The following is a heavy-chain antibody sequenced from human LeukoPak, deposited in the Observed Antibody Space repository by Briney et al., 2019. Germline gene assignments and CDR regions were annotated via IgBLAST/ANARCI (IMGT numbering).Heavy chain of an antibody. CDR3: ARSRGSSYYYAPFDY. CDR1: GFTFNNYA. D-gene: IGHD3-22*01. J-gene: IGHJ4*02. V-gene: IGHV3-23*01. CDR2: ISGSAGST. Sequence: PGGSLRLSCAASGFTFNNYAINWVRQAPGKGLEWVSGISGSAGSTYNADSVKGRFTISRDNSKNTLYLQMNSLRAEDTAVYYCARSRGSSYYYAPFDYWGQGTLVTVSS.